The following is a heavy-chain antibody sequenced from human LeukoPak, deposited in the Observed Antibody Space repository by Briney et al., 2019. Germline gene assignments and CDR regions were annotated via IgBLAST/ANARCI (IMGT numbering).Heavy chain of an antibody. Sequence: GGSLRLSCAASGFTFSNYAMHWVRQAPGKGLEWVAYIRYDGSSAYYADSVKGRFTISRDNSKNTLYLQMNSLRAEDTAVYYCAKSGYSYGYTIAFDIWGQGTMVTVSS. J-gene: IGHJ3*02. CDR1: GFTFSNYA. CDR3: AKSGYSYGYTIAFDI. D-gene: IGHD5-18*01. CDR2: IRYDGSSA. V-gene: IGHV3-30*02.